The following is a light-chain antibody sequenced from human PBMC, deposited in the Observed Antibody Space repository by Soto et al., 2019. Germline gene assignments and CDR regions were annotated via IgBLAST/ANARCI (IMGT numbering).Light chain of an antibody. V-gene: IGLV2-8*01. CDR3: SSYAGRNNYV. CDR2: EVS. J-gene: IGLJ1*01. Sequence: QSALTQPPSASGSPVQSVTISCTGTRDDVGGYEFVSWYQQNPGKAPKLMIYEVSKRPSGVTDRFSGSKSGNTASLTVSGLQAEDEAYYYCSSYAGRNNYVFGTGTKVTVL. CDR1: RDDVGGYEF.